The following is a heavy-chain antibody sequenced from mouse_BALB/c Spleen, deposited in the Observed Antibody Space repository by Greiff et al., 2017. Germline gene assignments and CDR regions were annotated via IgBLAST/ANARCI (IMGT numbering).Heavy chain of an antibody. CDR3: TRSMYGNYEYYAMDY. J-gene: IGHJ4*01. CDR1: GYTFTSYW. V-gene: IGHV1-5*01. CDR2: IYPGNSDT. Sequence: VQLQQSGTVLARPGASVKMSCTASGYTFTSYWMHWVKQRPGQGLEWIGAIYPGNSDTSYNQKFKGKAKLTAVTSTSTAYMELSSLTNEDSAVYYCTRSMYGNYEYYAMDYWGQGTSVTVSS. D-gene: IGHD2-10*02.